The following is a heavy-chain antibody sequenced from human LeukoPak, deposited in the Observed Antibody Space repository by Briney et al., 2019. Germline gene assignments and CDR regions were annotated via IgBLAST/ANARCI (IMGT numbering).Heavy chain of an antibody. D-gene: IGHD3-22*01. CDR3: ARYRGYYYDSSGVDY. J-gene: IGHJ4*02. CDR2: INHSGST. Sequence: SETLSLTCAVYGGSFSGYYWRSIRQPPGKGLEWIGEINHSGSTNYNPSLKSRVTISVDTSKNQFSLKLSSVTAADTAAYYCARYRGYYYDSSGVDYWGQGTLVTVSS. CDR1: GGSFSGYY. V-gene: IGHV4-34*01.